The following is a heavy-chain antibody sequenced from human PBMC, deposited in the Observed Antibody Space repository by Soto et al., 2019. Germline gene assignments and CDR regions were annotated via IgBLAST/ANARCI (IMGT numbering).Heavy chain of an antibody. CDR2: ISYDGSNK. CDR3: ARDRTMIVLVNPLDY. CDR1: GFTFSSYG. D-gene: IGHD3-22*01. J-gene: IGHJ4*02. Sequence: QVQLVESGGGVVQPGRSLRLSCAASGFTFSSYGMHWVRQAPGKGLEWVAVISYDGSNKYYADSVKGRFTISRDNSKNTLQMPMNSLRAEDTAVYYCARDRTMIVLVNPLDYWGQGTLVTVSS. V-gene: IGHV3-30*03.